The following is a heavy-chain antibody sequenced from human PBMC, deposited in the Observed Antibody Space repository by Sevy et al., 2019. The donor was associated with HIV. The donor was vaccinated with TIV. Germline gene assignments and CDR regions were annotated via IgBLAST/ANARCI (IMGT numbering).Heavy chain of an antibody. J-gene: IGHJ4*02. CDR3: AKVRTIAARPNLFFDY. V-gene: IGHV3-23*01. CDR2: ISGSGGST. Sequence: GGSLRLSCAASGFTFSSYAMSGVRQAPGKGLEWVSAISGSGGSTYYADSVKGRFTISRDNSKNTLYLQMNSLRAEDTAVYYCAKVRTIAARPNLFFDYWGQGTLVTVSS. CDR1: GFTFSSYA. D-gene: IGHD6-6*01.